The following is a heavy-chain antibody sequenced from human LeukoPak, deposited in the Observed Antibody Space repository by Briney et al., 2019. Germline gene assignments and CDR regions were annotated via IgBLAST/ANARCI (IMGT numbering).Heavy chain of an antibody. CDR2: ISSSSSYI. V-gene: IGHV3-21*04. J-gene: IGHJ4*02. D-gene: IGHD2-21*02. CDR3: ATLGSIVWGHKGTASSL. CDR1: GFTFSSYS. Sequence: PGGSLRLSCAASGFTFSSYSMNWVRQAPGKGLEWVSSISSSSSYIYYADSVKGRLTVSRDISKNTLYLQMNSLRADDTAVYYCATLGSIVWGHKGTASSLWGQGTLVTVSS.